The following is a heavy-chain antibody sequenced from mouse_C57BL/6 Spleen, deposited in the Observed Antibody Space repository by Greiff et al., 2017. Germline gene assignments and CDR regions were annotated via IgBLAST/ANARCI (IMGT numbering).Heavy chain of an antibody. Sequence: VHVKQSGPELVKPGASVKISCKASGYSFTDYNMNWVKQSNGKSLEWIGVINPNYGTTSYNQKFKGKATLTVDQSSSTAYMQLNSLTSEDSAVYYCARNYYGSYWYFDVWGTGTTVTVSS. CDR2: INPNYGTT. J-gene: IGHJ1*03. CDR1: GYSFTDYN. D-gene: IGHD1-1*01. CDR3: ARNYYGSYWYFDV. V-gene: IGHV1-39*01.